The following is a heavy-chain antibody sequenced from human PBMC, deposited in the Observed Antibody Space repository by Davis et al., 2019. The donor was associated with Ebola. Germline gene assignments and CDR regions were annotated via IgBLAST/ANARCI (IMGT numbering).Heavy chain of an antibody. D-gene: IGHD2-15*01. CDR3: ARGSCSGGSCYSYDY. CDR2: INPSGGST. J-gene: IGHJ4*02. CDR1: GYTFTSYY. V-gene: IGHV1-46*01. Sequence: AASVKVSCKASGYTFTSYYMHWVRQAPGQGLEWMGIINPSGGSTSYAQKFQGRVTMTTDTSTSTAYMEVGSLRSDDTAVYYCARGSCSGGSCYSYDYWGQGTLVTVSS.